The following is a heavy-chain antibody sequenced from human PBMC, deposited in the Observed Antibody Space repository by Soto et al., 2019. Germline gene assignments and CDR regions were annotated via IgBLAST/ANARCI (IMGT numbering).Heavy chain of an antibody. CDR2: TSANNGNT. Sequence: ASVKVSCKASGYIFSTYGISWVRQAPGQGLEWMGWTSANNGNTYYAQKFQGRVTMNTDTPTRTIYMELRSLRSEDTAVYYCARSIVVVTAADYWG. V-gene: IGHV1-18*01. D-gene: IGHD2-21*02. J-gene: IGHJ4*01. CDR1: GYIFSTYG. CDR3: ARSIVVVTAADY.